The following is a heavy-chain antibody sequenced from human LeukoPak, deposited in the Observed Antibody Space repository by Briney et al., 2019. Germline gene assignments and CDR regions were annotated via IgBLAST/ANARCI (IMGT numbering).Heavy chain of an antibody. CDR1: GYTFTGYY. CDR2: INPNSGGT. V-gene: IGHV1-2*02. D-gene: IGHD2/OR15-2a*01. Sequence: ASVKVSCKASGYTFTGYYMHWVRQAPGQGLEWMGWINPNSGGTNYAQKLQGRVTMTRDTSLSTAYMELSRPRADDTAAYLRAKDCEGREYHNWFDPWGQGTRVTVSS. CDR3: AKDCEGREYHNWFDP. J-gene: IGHJ5*02.